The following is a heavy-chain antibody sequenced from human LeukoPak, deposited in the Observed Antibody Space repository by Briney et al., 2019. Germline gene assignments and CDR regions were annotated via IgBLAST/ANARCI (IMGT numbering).Heavy chain of an antibody. CDR2: INQDGNDK. CDR1: GFTFSTYW. CDR3: TSGDYVDY. Sequence: GGSLRLSCAASGFTFSTYWMNWVRQAPGQGLEWLANINQDGNDKYYVDSVRGRFTISRDNAKRSLYPQMSSLRAEDTAVYFCTSGDYVDYWGQGTLVTVSS. V-gene: IGHV3-7*03. J-gene: IGHJ4*02.